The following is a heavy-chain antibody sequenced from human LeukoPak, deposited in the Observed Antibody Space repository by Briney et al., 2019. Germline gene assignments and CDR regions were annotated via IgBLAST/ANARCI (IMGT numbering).Heavy chain of an antibody. Sequence: PSETLSLTCTVSGGSISSSSYYWGSIRQPPGKGLEWIGSIYCSGSTYYNPSLKSRVTISVDTSKNQFSLKLSSVTAADTAVYYCASPYGSGSYYSDYYYYGMDVWGQGTTVTVSS. CDR3: ASPYGSGSYYSDYYYYGMDV. V-gene: IGHV4-39*01. D-gene: IGHD3-10*01. J-gene: IGHJ6*02. CDR1: GGSISSSSYY. CDR2: IYCSGST.